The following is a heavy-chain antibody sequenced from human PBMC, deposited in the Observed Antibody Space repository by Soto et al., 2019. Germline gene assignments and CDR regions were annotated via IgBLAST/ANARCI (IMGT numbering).Heavy chain of an antibody. CDR3: ARQNSGWSYYFDF. D-gene: IGHD6-19*01. Sequence: QVQLVESGGGVVQPGRSLRLSCAASGFTFSDYVMHWVRQAPGKGLEWVAVISSDGSTKYYTDSMKGRFTISRDNSKDPLYLQMNNLRAWDTAVYYCARQNSGWSYYFDFWGQGTLVTVSS. J-gene: IGHJ4*02. V-gene: IGHV3-30-3*01. CDR1: GFTFSDYV. CDR2: ISSDGSTK.